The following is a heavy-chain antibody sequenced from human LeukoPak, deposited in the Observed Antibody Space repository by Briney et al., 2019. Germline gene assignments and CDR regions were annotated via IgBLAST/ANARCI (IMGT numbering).Heavy chain of an antibody. Sequence: GGSLRLSCAASGFTFSSYAMSWVRQAPGKGLEWVSAISGSGGSTYYADSVKGRFTISRDNSKKTLYLQMNSLRAEDTAVYYCAKDGGGYYDSSGTDAFDIWGQGTMVTVSS. CDR3: AKDGGGYYDSSGTDAFDI. CDR2: ISGSGGST. J-gene: IGHJ3*02. D-gene: IGHD3-22*01. V-gene: IGHV3-23*01. CDR1: GFTFSSYA.